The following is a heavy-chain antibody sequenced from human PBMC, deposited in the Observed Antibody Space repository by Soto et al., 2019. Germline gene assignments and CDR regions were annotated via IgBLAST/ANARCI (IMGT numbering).Heavy chain of an antibody. D-gene: IGHD2-15*01. CDR3: ARHWGPDCSGGSCYEGLNWFDP. Sequence: QLQLQESGPGLVKPSETLSLTCTVSGGSISSSSYYWGWIRQPPGKGLEWIGSIYYSGSTYYNPSLKSRVTISVDTSKDQFSLKLSSVTAADTAVYYCARHWGPDCSGGSCYEGLNWFDPWGQGTLVTVSS. CDR1: GGSISSSSYY. CDR2: IYYSGST. V-gene: IGHV4-39*01. J-gene: IGHJ5*02.